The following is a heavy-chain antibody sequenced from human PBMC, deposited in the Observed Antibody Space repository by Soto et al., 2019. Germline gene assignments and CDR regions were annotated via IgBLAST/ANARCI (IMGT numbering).Heavy chain of an antibody. V-gene: IGHV3-74*01. Sequence: EVQLVESGGDLVQPGGSLRLSCAASGFTFSTYWMHWVRQVPGKGPEWVSRMSSDGSSTAYADSVRGRFIISRDNAKNTLYLQMNSLRVDDTAVYYCAIGTVRDHDFGDHWGLGTLVAVYS. D-gene: IGHD4-17*01. J-gene: IGHJ4*02. CDR3: AIGTVRDHDFGDH. CDR1: GFTFSTYW. CDR2: MSSDGSST.